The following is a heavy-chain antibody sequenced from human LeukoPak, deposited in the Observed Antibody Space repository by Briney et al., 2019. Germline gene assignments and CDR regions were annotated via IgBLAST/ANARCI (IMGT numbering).Heavy chain of an antibody. CDR3: AREVEHSDFWSGYSD. CDR2: ISSSGSTI. CDR1: GFTLRTYE. D-gene: IGHD3-3*01. Sequence: GGSLRLSCAASGFTLRTYEMNWVRQAPGKGLEWVSYISSSGSTIYYADSVKGRITISRDNAKNSLYLQMNSLRAEDTAVYYCAREVEHSDFWSGYSDWGQGTLVTVSS. J-gene: IGHJ4*02. V-gene: IGHV3-48*03.